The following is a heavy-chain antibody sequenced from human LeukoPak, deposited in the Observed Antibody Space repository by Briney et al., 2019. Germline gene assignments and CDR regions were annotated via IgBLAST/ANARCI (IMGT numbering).Heavy chain of an antibody. CDR1: GYSFTSYW. CDR3: ARSVWFGELLTPDYYYYYMDV. J-gene: IGHJ6*03. D-gene: IGHD3-10*01. Sequence: GESLKISCKGSGYSFTSYWIGWVRQMPGKVLERMGIIYPGDSDTRYSPSFQGQVTISANKSISTAYLQWSSLKASDTAMYYCARSVWFGELLTPDYYYYYMDVWGKGTTVTVSS. CDR2: IYPGDSDT. V-gene: IGHV5-51*01.